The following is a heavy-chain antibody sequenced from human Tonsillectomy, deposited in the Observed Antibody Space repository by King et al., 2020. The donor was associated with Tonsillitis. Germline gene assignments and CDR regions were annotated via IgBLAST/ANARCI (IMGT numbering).Heavy chain of an antibody. CDR2: ISYDGSNK. J-gene: IGHJ4*02. CDR3: AAYDYGDYVVDY. CDR1: RFTFSTYT. D-gene: IGHD4-17*01. Sequence: VQLVESGGGVVQPGKSLRLSCAASRFTFSTYTMHWVRQAPGKGLEWVAVISYDGSNKYYADSVKGRFTISRDNSKNTVSLEMTSLRAEDTAVYYCAAYDYGDYVVDYWGQXTXVTVSS. V-gene: IGHV3-30*04.